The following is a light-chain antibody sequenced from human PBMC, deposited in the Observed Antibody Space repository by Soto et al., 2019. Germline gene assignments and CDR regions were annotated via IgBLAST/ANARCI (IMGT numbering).Light chain of an antibody. CDR3: CSYAGASTYV. CDR2: EAT. J-gene: IGLJ1*01. Sequence: QSALTQPASVSGSPGQSITISCTGTSSDVGSYDLVSWYHQHPGKAPKLMIYEATKRPSGVSVRFSGSKSGNTASLTISGLQAEDEADYYCCSYAGASTYVFGIGTKVTVL. CDR1: SSDVGSYDL. V-gene: IGLV2-23*01.